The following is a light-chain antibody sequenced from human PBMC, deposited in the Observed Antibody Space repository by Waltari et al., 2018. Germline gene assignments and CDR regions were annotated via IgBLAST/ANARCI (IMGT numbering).Light chain of an antibody. Sequence: SYELTQPPSVSVSTGQTARITCAGDAWAHQSAYWYQQKPGQAPMLRIYKDKERPSGIPERFSGSSSGTTVTLTISGVQAEDEADYYCQSEVNSRTYAILFGGGTKVTVL. CDR2: KDK. J-gene: IGLJ2*01. CDR1: AWAHQS. CDR3: QSEVNSRTYAIL. V-gene: IGLV3-25*03.